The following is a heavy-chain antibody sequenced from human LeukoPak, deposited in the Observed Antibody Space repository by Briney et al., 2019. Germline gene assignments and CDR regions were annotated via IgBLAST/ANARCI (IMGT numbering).Heavy chain of an antibody. CDR3: ARDNGYSYGYGDY. V-gene: IGHV3-30*04. CDR2: VSYDGSNK. CDR1: GFTFSSYA. Sequence: GGSLRLSCAASGFTFSSYAMHWVRQAPGKGLEWVAVVSYDGSNKYYADSVKGRFTISRDNSKNTLYLQMNSLRAEDTAVYYCARDNGYSYGYGDYWGQGTLVTVSS. D-gene: IGHD5-18*01. J-gene: IGHJ4*02.